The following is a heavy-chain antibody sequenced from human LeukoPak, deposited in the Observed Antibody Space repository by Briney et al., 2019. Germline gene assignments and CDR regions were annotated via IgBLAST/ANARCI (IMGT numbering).Heavy chain of an antibody. J-gene: IGHJ1*01. CDR1: GGPISSYY. CDR3: ARHESSY. V-gene: IGHV4-59*08. Sequence: SETLSLTCTVSGGPISSYYWSWIRQPPGKGLEWIGYIYYSGSTNYNPSLKSRVTISVDTSKNQFSLKLSSVTAADTAVYYCARHESSYWGQGTLVTVSS. D-gene: IGHD2-2*01. CDR2: IYYSGST.